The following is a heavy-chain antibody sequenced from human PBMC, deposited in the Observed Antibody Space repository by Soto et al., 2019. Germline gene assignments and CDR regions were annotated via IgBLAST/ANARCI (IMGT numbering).Heavy chain of an antibody. V-gene: IGHV1-3*01. CDR3: AREAASYYEILTGYDY. CDR2: INAGNGNT. CDR1: GYTFTSYA. J-gene: IGHJ4*02. D-gene: IGHD3-9*01. Sequence: QVQLVQSGAEVKKPGASVKVSCKASGYTFTSYAMHWVRQAPGQRLEWMGWINAGNGNTKYSQKFQGRVTITRDTSASTAYMELTSLRSEDTAVYYCAREAASYYEILTGYDYWGQGTLVTVSS.